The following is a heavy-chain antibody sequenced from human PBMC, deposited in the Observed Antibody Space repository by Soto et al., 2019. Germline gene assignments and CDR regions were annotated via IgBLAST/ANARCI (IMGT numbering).Heavy chain of an antibody. D-gene: IGHD5-18*01. CDR1: GYTFTGYY. Sequence: GASVKVSCKASGYTFTGYYMHWVRQAPGQGLEWMGWINPNSGGTNYAQKFQGWVTMTRDTSISTAYMELSRLRSDDTAVYYCARVAGYSYGPGRYYYGMYVWGQGTTVTVS. CDR2: INPNSGGT. CDR3: ARVAGYSYGPGRYYYGMYV. J-gene: IGHJ6*02. V-gene: IGHV1-2*04.